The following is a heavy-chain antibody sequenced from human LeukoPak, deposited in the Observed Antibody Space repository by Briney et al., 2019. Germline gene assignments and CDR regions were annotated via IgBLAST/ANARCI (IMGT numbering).Heavy chain of an antibody. CDR3: ARVATGSYDWFDP. CDR1: GFTLNGYW. V-gene: IGHV3-74*01. D-gene: IGHD3-10*01. Sequence: GGSLGLSSAAPGFTLNGYWMHWVRQAPGKGLVWVSRINSDGSTTSYADSVKGRFTISRDNSKNTLYLQMNSLRAEDTAVYFCARVATGSYDWFDPWGQGTLVTVSS. J-gene: IGHJ5*02. CDR2: INSDGSTT.